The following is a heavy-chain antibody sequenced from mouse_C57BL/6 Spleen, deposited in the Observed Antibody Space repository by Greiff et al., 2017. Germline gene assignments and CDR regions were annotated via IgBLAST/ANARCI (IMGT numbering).Heavy chain of an antibody. V-gene: IGHV2-2*01. CDR1: GFSLTSYG. Sequence: VQRVESGPGLVQPSQSLSITCTVSGFSLTSYGVHWVRQSPGKGLEWLGVIWSGGSTDYNAAFISRLSISKDNSKSQVFFKMNSLQADDTAIYYCARNSYYGSSPYFDYWGQGTTLTVSS. CDR2: IWSGGST. D-gene: IGHD1-1*01. CDR3: ARNSYYGSSPYFDY. J-gene: IGHJ2*01.